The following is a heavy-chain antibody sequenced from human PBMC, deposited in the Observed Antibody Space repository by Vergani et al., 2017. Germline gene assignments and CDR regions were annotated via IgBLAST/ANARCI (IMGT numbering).Heavy chain of an antibody. CDR2: IYYRGST. CDR3: AGTHYYDSSGYIDY. Sequence: QVQLQESGPGLVKPSETLSLTCTVSGGSISSYYWSWIRHPPGKGLVWIGDIYYRGSTNYNPSLKSRVTISVDTSKKQFSLKLSSVTAADTAVYYCAGTHYYDSSGYIDYWGQGTLVTVSS. D-gene: IGHD3-22*01. V-gene: IGHV4-59*01. CDR1: GGSISSYY. J-gene: IGHJ4*02.